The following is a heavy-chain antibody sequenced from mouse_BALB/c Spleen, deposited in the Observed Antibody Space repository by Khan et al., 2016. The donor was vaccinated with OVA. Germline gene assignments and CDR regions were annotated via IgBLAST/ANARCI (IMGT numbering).Heavy chain of an antibody. CDR3: ADHLTGSLAY. V-gene: IGHV5-6*01. D-gene: IGHD4-1*01. CDR2: ISTCGDYT. J-gene: IGHJ3*01. Sequence: EVELVESGGDLVKPGGSLKLSCAASGFTFSSYSMSWVRQTPDKRLEWVASISTCGDYTYYPDSVKGRFTISRDNAKNTLYLQMNDLKSEDTAMYYCADHLTGSLAYWGQGTLVTVSA. CDR1: GFTFSSYS.